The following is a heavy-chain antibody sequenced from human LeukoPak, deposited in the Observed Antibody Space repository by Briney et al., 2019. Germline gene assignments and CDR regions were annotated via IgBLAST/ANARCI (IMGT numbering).Heavy chain of an antibody. CDR2: IKSKTDGGTT. J-gene: IGHJ4*02. CDR3: AKEIVPIVGATPDY. CDR1: GFTFSNAW. Sequence: SGGSLRLSCAASGFTFSNAWMSWVRQAPGKGLEWVGRIKSKTDGGTTDYAAPVKGRFTISRDDSKNTLYLQMNSLRAEDTAVYYCAKEIVPIVGATPDYWGQGTLVTVSS. V-gene: IGHV3-15*01. D-gene: IGHD1-26*01.